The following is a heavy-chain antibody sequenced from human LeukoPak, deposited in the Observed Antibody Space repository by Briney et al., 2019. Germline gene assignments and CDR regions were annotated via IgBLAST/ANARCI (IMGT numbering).Heavy chain of an antibody. D-gene: IGHD3-22*01. J-gene: IGHJ4*02. V-gene: IGHV4-59*01. CDR2: IYYSGNT. CDR3: AREDSSGYFPDY. Sequence: SETLSLTCTVSGGSISSYYWSWIRQPPGKGLEWIGYIYYSGNTNYNPSLESRVTISVDTSKNQFSLKLSSVTAADTAVYYCAREDSSGYFPDYWGQGTLVTVSS. CDR1: GGSISSYY.